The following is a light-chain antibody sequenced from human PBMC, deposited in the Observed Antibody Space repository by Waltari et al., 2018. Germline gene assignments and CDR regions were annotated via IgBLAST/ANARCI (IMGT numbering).Light chain of an antibody. CDR3: QQYDYWPWT. CDR2: GTS. Sequence: EIVMTQSPATLSLSPGDSATLSCRASQSLRRTFAWFQQKPGQPPRLLIYGTSTRATCIPARFSGRGSGTDFSLTISSLQPEDFATYYCQQYDYWPWTFGQGTRVETK. CDR1: QSLRRT. V-gene: IGKV3D-15*01. J-gene: IGKJ1*01.